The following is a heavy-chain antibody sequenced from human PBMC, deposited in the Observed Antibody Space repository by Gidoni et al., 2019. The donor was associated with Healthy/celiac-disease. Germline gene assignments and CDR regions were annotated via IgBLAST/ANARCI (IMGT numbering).Heavy chain of an antibody. CDR2: IYYSGST. D-gene: IGHD6-19*01. J-gene: IGHJ4*02. V-gene: IGHV4-59*01. CDR1: GGSISSYY. Sequence: QVQLQESGPGLVKPSATLSLTCTVSGGSISSYYWSWIRQPPGKGLEWIGYIYYSGSTHYNPALKSRVTISVDTSKNQFSLKLSSVTAADTAVYYCARAWYSSGWYWDYWGQGTLVTVSS. CDR3: ARAWYSSGWYWDY.